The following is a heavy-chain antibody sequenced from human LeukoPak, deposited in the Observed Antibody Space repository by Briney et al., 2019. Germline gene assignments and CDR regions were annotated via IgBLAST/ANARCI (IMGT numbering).Heavy chain of an antibody. CDR2: IYYSGST. V-gene: IGHV4-59*01. CDR3: ARVGAWYSSGWYYFDY. CDR1: GDSISSNY. J-gene: IGHJ4*02. D-gene: IGHD6-19*01. Sequence: PSETLSLTCTISGDSISSNYWSWIRQPPGKGLEWIGYIYYSGSTNYNPSLKSRVTISADTSNNQFSLKLNSVTAADTAVYYSARVGAWYSSGWYYFDYWGQGTLVTVSS.